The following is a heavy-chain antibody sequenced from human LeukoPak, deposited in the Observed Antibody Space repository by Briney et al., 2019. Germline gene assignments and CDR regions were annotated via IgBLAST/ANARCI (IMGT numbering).Heavy chain of an antibody. J-gene: IGHJ6*02. V-gene: IGHV3-23*01. CDR3: AMTTVTASYYYGLDV. D-gene: IGHD4-17*01. CDR2: ISGSGGST. Sequence: GGSLRLSCAASGFTFSSYAMTWVRQAPGKGLEWVSAISGSGGSTYYADSVKGRLTISRDNSKNTLYLQMNSLRAEDTAVYYCAMTTVTASYYYGLDVWGQGTTVTVSS. CDR1: GFTFSSYA.